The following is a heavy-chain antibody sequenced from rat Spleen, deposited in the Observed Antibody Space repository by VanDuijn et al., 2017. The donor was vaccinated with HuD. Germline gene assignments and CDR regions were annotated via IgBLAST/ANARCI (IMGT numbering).Heavy chain of an antibody. D-gene: IGHD1-2*01. J-gene: IGHJ2*01. Sequence: EVQLQESGPGLVKPSQSLSLTCSVTGYSITSSYRWNWIRKFPGNKMEWMGYINSEGTTNYNPSLKSRISITRYTSKNQFFLQVNSVTTEDTATYYCASLYSSYSLYYFDYWGQGVMVTVSS. CDR1: GYSITSSYR. CDR3: ASLYSSYSLYYFDY. CDR2: INSEGTT. V-gene: IGHV3-3*01.